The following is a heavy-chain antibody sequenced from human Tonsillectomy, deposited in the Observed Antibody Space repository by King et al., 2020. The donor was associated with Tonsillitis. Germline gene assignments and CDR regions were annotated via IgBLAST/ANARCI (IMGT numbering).Heavy chain of an antibody. D-gene: IGHD1-1*01. CDR3: AGHNYWNDAGVMDV. Sequence: VQLVESGAEVKKPGESLTISCKGSGYSFTSYWIGWVRQMPGKGLEWMGIIYPGDSDTRYSPSFQGQVTIPADKYIRTAYLQWSSLKASDTAMYYCAGHNYWNDAGVMDVWGQGTTVTVSS. CDR2: IYPGDSDT. V-gene: IGHV5-51*01. J-gene: IGHJ6*02. CDR1: GYSFTSYW.